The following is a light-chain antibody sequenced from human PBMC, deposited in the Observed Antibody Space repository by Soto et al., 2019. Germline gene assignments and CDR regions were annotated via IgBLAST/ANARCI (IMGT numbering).Light chain of an antibody. J-gene: IGKJ4*01. Sequence: DIQMTQSPSSLSTSVGDRVTITCRASHGISVYLNWYQQKPGKAPKLLIYAASSLESGVPSRFSGSGSGTDFTLTITSLQPDDFATYYCQQTYSAPLTFGGGIKVEIK. CDR3: QQTYSAPLT. CDR1: HGISVY. CDR2: AAS. V-gene: IGKV1-39*01.